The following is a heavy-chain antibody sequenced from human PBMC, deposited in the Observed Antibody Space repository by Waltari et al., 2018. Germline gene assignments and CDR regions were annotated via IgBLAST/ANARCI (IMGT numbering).Heavy chain of an antibody. CDR2: IKSKTDGGTT. D-gene: IGHD3-3*01. CDR1: GFTFSNAW. CDR3: TTTLEWLFSPFDY. J-gene: IGHJ4*02. Sequence: EVQLVESGGGLVKPGGSLRLSCAASGFTFSNAWMSWVRQAPGKGLEWVGRIKSKTDGGTTDYAAPVKGRFTISRDDSKNMLYLQMNSLKTEDTAVYYCTTTLEWLFSPFDYWGQGTLVTVSS. V-gene: IGHV3-15*01.